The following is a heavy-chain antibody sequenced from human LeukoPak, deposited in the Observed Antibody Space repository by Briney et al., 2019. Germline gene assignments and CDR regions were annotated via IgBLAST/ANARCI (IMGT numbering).Heavy chain of an antibody. J-gene: IGHJ4*02. V-gene: IGHV3-9*01. CDR3: AKDRQYQLPSNYFDY. Sequence: GGSLRPSCAASGFTFDDFAMHWVRQAPGKGLEWVSGISWNSGSIGYADSVKGRFTISRDNAKNSLYLQMNSLRADDTALYYCAKDRQYQLPSNYFDYWGQGTLVTVSS. CDR2: ISWNSGSI. CDR1: GFTFDDFA. D-gene: IGHD2-2*01.